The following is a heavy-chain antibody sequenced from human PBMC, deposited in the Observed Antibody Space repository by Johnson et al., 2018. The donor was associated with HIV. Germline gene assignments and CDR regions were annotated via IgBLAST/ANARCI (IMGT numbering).Heavy chain of an antibody. Sequence: QVQLLESGGGVVQPGGSLRLSCAASGFTFSSYGMHWVRQAPGKGLEWVAFIRYDGSNKYYADSVKGRFTISRDNSKNTLYLQMNSLRAEDTAVYYCAKDGAAAGTVGADAFDIWGQGTMVTVSS. J-gene: IGHJ3*02. CDR1: GFTFSSYG. CDR2: IRYDGSNK. V-gene: IGHV3-30*02. CDR3: AKDGAAAGTVGADAFDI. D-gene: IGHD6-13*01.